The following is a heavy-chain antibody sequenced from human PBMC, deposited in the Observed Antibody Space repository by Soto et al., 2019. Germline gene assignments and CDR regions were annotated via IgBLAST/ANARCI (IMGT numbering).Heavy chain of an antibody. Sequence: SLRLSCAASGFTFDDYAMHWVRQVPGKGLEWVSGINWNSGSIGYGDSVKGRFAISRDDAKNSLHLQMNSLSAEDTAFYYCVKDESINWYSGHFRHWGQGTLVTVSS. D-gene: IGHD6-13*01. CDR2: INWNSGSI. CDR1: GFTFDDYA. V-gene: IGHV3-9*01. CDR3: VKDESINWYSGHFRH. J-gene: IGHJ1*01.